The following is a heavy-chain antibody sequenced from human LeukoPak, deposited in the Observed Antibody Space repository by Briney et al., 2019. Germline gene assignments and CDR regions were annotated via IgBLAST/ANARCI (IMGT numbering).Heavy chain of an antibody. CDR2: TNDSGST. J-gene: IGHJ4*02. CDR1: GESFSGHY. Sequence: SETLSLTCAVYGESFSGHYWSWIRQSPGKGLEWIGETNDSGSTNCKSSLKSRVTLSVDTSKNQFSLRLTSVTAADMAVYYCARARETVGIDYWGQGTLVTVSS. V-gene: IGHV4-34*01. D-gene: IGHD1-26*01. CDR3: ARARETVGIDY.